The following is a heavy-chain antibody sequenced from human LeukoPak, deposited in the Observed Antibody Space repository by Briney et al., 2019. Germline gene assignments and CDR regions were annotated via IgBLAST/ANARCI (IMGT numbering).Heavy chain of an antibody. D-gene: IGHD3-16*01. CDR1: GFTFSYYG. CDR2: ISYDGTDK. V-gene: IGHV3-30*18. CDR3: AKDRKGYGVNYAFDI. J-gene: IGHJ3*02. Sequence: QPGRSLRLSCAASGFTFSYYGMHWVRQAPGKGLEWVAVISYDGTDKNYADSVKGRFTISRDNAKNTLYLQMNSLRAEDTAVYYCAKDRKGYGVNYAFDIWGQGTMVTVSS.